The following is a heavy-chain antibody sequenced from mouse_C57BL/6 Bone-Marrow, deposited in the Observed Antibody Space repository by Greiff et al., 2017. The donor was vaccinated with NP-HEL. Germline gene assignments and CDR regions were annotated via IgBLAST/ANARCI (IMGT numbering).Heavy chain of an antibody. D-gene: IGHD4-1*01. V-gene: IGHV1-42*01. CDR1: GYSFTGYY. Sequence: VHVKQSGPELVKPGASVKISCKASGYSFTGYYMNWVKQSPEKSLEWIGEINPSTGGTTYNQKFKAKATLTVDKSSSTAYMQLKSLTSEDSAVYYCARASWDYFDYWGQGTTLTVSS. J-gene: IGHJ2*01. CDR3: ARASWDYFDY. CDR2: INPSTGGT.